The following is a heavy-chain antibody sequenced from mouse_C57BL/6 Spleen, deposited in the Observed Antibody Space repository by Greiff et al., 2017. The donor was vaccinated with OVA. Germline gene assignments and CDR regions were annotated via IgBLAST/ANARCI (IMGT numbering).Heavy chain of an antibody. CDR3: ARPYDYAWFAD. CDR2: ISNGGGST. J-gene: IGHJ3*01. D-gene: IGHD2-4*01. Sequence: EVKLVESGGGLVQPGGSLKLSCAASGFTFSDYYMYWVRQTPEKRLEWVAYISNGGGSTYYPDTVKGRFTISRDNAKNTLYLQMSRLKSEDTAMYYCARPYDYAWFADWGQGTLVTVSA. CDR1: GFTFSDYY. V-gene: IGHV5-12*01.